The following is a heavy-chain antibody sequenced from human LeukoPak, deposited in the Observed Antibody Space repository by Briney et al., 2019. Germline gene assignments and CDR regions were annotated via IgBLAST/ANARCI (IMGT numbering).Heavy chain of an antibody. D-gene: IGHD2-8*01. V-gene: IGHV4-38-2*02. J-gene: IGHJ5*02. Sequence: PSETLSLTCTVSGYSISSGYYWGWIRQPPGKGLEWIGSIYHSGNTYYNPSLKSRVTISVDTSKNQFSLKLSSVTAADTAVYYCARDLSMADLGWFDPWGQGTLVTVSS. CDR2: IYHSGNT. CDR3: ARDLSMADLGWFDP. CDR1: GYSISSGYY.